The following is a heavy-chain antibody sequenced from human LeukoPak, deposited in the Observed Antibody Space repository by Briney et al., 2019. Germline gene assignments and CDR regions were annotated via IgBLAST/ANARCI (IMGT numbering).Heavy chain of an antibody. D-gene: IGHD2-21*02. CDR2: ISYDGSNK. J-gene: IGHJ6*03. V-gene: IGHV3-30*04. CDR3: ARIKCGGDCRGYYYYYHMDV. Sequence: GGSLRLSCAASGFTFSSYAMHWVRQAPGKGLEWVAVISYDGSNKYYADSVKGRFTISRDNSKNTLYLQMNSLRAEDTAVYYCARIKCGGDCRGYYYYYHMDVWGKGTTVTISS. CDR1: GFTFSSYA.